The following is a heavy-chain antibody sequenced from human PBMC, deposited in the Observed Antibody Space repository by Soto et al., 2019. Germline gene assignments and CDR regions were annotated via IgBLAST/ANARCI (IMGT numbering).Heavy chain of an antibody. Sequence: GSLKISCKGSGYSFTGYWIGWVRQMPGKGLEWMGIIYPGDSDTRYSPSFQGQVTISADKSISTAYLQWSSLKASDTAMYYCARGSYDYGESHSYYFDYWGQGTLVTVSS. CDR3: ARGSYDYGESHSYYFDY. CDR1: GYSFTGYW. J-gene: IGHJ4*02. D-gene: IGHD4-17*01. CDR2: IYPGDSDT. V-gene: IGHV5-51*01.